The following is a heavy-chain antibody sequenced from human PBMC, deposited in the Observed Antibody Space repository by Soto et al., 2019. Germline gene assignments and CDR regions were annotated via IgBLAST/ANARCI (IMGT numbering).Heavy chain of an antibody. Sequence: ASVKVSCKASGFSFTGYYIHWLRQAPGQGLEWMGWINAHSGGTEYAQKFRGRVTLTRDTSIATAYLTLTSLTSDDTALYYCAKDLTRQLAYWLDPWGQGTQVTVSS. J-gene: IGHJ5*02. CDR2: INAHSGGT. CDR3: AKDLTRQLAYWLDP. D-gene: IGHD6-6*01. V-gene: IGHV1-2*02. CDR1: GFSFTGYY.